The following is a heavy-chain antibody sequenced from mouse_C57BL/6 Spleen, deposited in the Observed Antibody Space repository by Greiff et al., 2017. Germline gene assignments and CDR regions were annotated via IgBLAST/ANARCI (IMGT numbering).Heavy chain of an antibody. Sequence: VQLQQSGPGLVQPSQSLSITCPVSGFSLTSYGVHWVRQSPGKGLEWLGVIWSGGSTDYNAAFISRLSISKDNSKSQVFFKMNSLQADDTAIYYCARNYYGPLDYWGQGTTLTVSS. CDR1: GFSLTSYG. CDR3: ARNYYGPLDY. D-gene: IGHD1-1*01. V-gene: IGHV2-2*01. J-gene: IGHJ2*01. CDR2: IWSGGST.